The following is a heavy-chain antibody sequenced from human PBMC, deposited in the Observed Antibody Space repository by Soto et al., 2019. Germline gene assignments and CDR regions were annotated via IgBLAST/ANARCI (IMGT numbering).Heavy chain of an antibody. V-gene: IGHV3-30-3*01. CDR3: ASGYCSGGSCYSDFAPLDY. D-gene: IGHD2-15*01. CDR1: GFTFSSYA. Sequence: GGSLRLSCAASGFTFSSYAIHWVRQAPGKGLEWVAVISYDGSNKYYADSVKGRFTISRDNSKNTLYLQMNSLRAEDTAVYYCASGYCSGGSCYSDFAPLDYWGQGTLVTVSS. CDR2: ISYDGSNK. J-gene: IGHJ4*02.